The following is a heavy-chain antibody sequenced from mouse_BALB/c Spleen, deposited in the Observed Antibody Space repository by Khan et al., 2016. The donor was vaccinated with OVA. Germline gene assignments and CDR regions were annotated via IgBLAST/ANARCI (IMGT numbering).Heavy chain of an antibody. V-gene: IGHV5-17*02. CDR3: ANSRYWSWFAS. CDR2: IGSDSSTI. D-gene: IGHD2-12*01. Sequence: EVELVESGGGLVQPGGSRKLSCTASGFTFRSFGMHWVRQAPEKGLEWVAYIGSDSSTIYYADTVKSRFTISRDNPKNNLLLQLTSLRSEDTAMYYCANSRYWSWFASWGQGTLVTVSA. J-gene: IGHJ3*01. CDR1: GFTFRSFG.